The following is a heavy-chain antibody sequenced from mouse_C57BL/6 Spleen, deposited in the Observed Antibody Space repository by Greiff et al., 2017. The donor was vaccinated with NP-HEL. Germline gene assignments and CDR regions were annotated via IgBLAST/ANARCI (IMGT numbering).Heavy chain of an antibody. CDR3: ARDQDALDY. CDR1: GYSITSGYY. J-gene: IGHJ2*01. D-gene: IGHD3-2*02. V-gene: IGHV3-6*01. Sequence: EVQRVESGPGLVKPSQSLSLTCSVTGYSITSGYYWNWIRQFPGNKLEWMGYISYDGSNNYNPSLKNRISITRDTSKNQFFLKLNSVTTEDTATYYCARDQDALDYWGQGTTLTVSS. CDR2: ISYDGSN.